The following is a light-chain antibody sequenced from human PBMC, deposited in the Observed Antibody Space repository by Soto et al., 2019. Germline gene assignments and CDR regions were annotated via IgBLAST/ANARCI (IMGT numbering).Light chain of an antibody. CDR2: AAS. V-gene: IGKV1-39*01. J-gene: IGKJ1*01. CDR3: QESYSPLWT. Sequence: DIPMTQSPSSLSASVGDRVTITCRASQSSSHYLNWYQHKAGKAPKVLIYAASSLQRGVPSRFSGSGSGTAFALIISSLEPEDFATYYCQESYSPLWTFGQGTKVEI. CDR1: QSSSHY.